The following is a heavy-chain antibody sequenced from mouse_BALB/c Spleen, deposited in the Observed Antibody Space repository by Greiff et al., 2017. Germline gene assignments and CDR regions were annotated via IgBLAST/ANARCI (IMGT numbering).Heavy chain of an antibody. J-gene: IGHJ2*01. V-gene: IGHV1S127*01. CDR2: IDPSDSET. CDR3: ARGGGLGNFDY. CDR1: GYSFTSYW. D-gene: IGHD4-1*01. Sequence: VQLQQSGPQLVRPGASVKISCKASGYSFTSYWMHWVKQRPGQGLEWIGMIDPSDSETRLNQKFKDKATLTVDKSSSTAYMQLSSPTSEDSAVYYCARGGGLGNFDYWGQGTTLTVSS.